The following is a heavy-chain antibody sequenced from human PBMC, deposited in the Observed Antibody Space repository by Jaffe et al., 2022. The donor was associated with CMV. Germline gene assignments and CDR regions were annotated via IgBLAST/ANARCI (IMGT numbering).Heavy chain of an antibody. CDR3: AKDRPTYYYGSGSWEEYMDV. Sequence: EVQLVESGGGLVQPGGSLRLSCAASGFTFSSYAMSWVRQAPGKGLEWVSAISGSGGSTYYADSVKGRFTISRDNSKNTLYLQMNSLRAEDTAVYYCAKDRPTYYYGSGSWEEYMDVWGKGTTVTVSS. D-gene: IGHD3-10*01. V-gene: IGHV3-23*04. J-gene: IGHJ6*03. CDR1: GFTFSSYA. CDR2: ISGSGGST.